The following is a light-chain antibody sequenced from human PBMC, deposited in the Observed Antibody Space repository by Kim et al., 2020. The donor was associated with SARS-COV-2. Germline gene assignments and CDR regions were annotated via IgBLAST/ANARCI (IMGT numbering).Light chain of an antibody. V-gene: IGKV3-11*01. Sequence: LSPRERTTLSWQASQSVSSYLAWYQQKPGQAPRVLIYDASNRATGIPARFSGSGSGTDFTLTISSLEPEDFAVYYCHQRTTGTTFGGGTKVDIK. CDR2: DAS. J-gene: IGKJ4*01. CDR3: HQRTTGTT. CDR1: QSVSSY.